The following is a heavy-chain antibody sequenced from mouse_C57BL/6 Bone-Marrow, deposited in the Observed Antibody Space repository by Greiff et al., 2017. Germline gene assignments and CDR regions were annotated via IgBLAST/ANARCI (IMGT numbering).Heavy chain of an antibody. Sequence: QVQLQQSGPELVKPGASVKISCKASGYAFSSSWMNWVKQRPGKGLEWIGRIYPGDGDTNYNEKFKGKATLTADKSSSTAYMQLSSLTSEDSAVYICSSLIRSGDYWGKGTSVTVSS. CDR3: SSLIRSGDY. V-gene: IGHV1-82*01. J-gene: IGHJ4*01. CDR2: IYPGDGDT. CDR1: GYAFSSSW.